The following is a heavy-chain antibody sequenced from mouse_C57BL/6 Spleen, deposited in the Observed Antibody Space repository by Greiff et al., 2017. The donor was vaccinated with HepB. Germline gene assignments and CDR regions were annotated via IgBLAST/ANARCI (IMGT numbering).Heavy chain of an antibody. CDR2: IYPRSGNT. CDR1: GYTFTSYG. J-gene: IGHJ2*01. D-gene: IGHD1-1*01. Sequence: QVQLQQSGAELARPGASVKLSCKASGYTFTSYGISWVKQRTGQGLEWIGEIYPRSGNTYYNEKFKGKATLTADKSSSTAYMELRSLTSADSAVYFCARKPLHYYGSSYVDYWGQGTTLTVSS. V-gene: IGHV1-81*01. CDR3: ARKPLHYYGSSYVDY.